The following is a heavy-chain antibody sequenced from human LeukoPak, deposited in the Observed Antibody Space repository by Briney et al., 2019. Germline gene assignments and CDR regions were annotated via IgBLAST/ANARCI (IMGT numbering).Heavy chain of an antibody. V-gene: IGHV4-59*12. D-gene: IGHD4-23*01. CDR2: IYHSGST. Sequence: SETLSLTCTVSVDSISTYYWTWIRQPPGKGLEWIGYIYHSGSTYYNPSLKSRVTISVDRSKNQFSLKLSSVTAADTAVYYCARASTVVTPAPYFDYWGQGTLVTVSS. CDR3: ARASTVVTPAPYFDY. J-gene: IGHJ4*02. CDR1: VDSISTYY.